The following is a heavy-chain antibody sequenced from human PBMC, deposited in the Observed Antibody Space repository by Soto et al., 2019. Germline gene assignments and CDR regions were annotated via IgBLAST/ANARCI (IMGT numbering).Heavy chain of an antibody. CDR3: AKFGVAVSPTPLFSLPNQRSPDL. D-gene: IGHD3-3*01. J-gene: IGHJ2*01. CDR1: GFTFSSHA. CDR2: ISGSGDNT. V-gene: IGHV3-23*01. Sequence: GGSLRLCCAASGFTFSSHAMTWFRQTPGRGLEWVSSISGSGDNTYYAYSVEGRFTISRDNSKNTLYLQMNSPRAEDTAIYYCAKFGVAVSPTPLFSLPNQRSPDL.